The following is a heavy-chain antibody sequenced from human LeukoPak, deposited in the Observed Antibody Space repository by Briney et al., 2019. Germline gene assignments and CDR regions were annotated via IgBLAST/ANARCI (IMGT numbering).Heavy chain of an antibody. CDR3: ARDDGLLYYYGMDV. Sequence: ASVKVSCKASGYTFTSYSISWVRQAPGQGLEWMGWISAYNGNTNYAQKLQGRVTMTTDTSTSTAYMELRSLRSDDTAVYYCARDDGLLYYYGMDVWGQGTTVTVSS. V-gene: IGHV1-18*01. CDR1: GYTFTSYS. CDR2: ISAYNGNT. D-gene: IGHD3-9*01. J-gene: IGHJ6*02.